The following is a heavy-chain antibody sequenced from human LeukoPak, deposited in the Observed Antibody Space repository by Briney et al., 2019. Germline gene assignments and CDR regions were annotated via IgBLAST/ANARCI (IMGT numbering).Heavy chain of an antibody. D-gene: IGHD7-27*01. CDR1: GGSISSSRYY. CDR2: IYYTGTT. V-gene: IGHV4-39*01. CDR3: ARHTSHTIATGDFDF. Sequence: SETLSLTCTVSGGSISSSRYYWGWIRQPPGKGLEWIGGIYYTGTTYYHPSRKSRVTISVDTAKNQFSLEVSSVTAADTAVYYCARHTSHTIATGDFDFWGQGTLVTVSS. J-gene: IGHJ4*02.